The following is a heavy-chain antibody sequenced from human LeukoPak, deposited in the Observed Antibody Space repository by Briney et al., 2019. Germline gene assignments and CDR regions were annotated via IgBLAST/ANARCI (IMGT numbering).Heavy chain of an antibody. Sequence: PGGSLRLSCAAPGFTFSSYAMHWVRQAPGKGLEYVSAISSNGGSTYYANSVKGRFTISRDNSKNTLYLQMGSLRAEDMAVYYCAGENTSWGFDIWGQGTMVTVSS. J-gene: IGHJ3*02. CDR1: GFTFSSYA. D-gene: IGHD2-2*01. CDR3: AGENTSWGFDI. V-gene: IGHV3-64*01. CDR2: ISSNGGST.